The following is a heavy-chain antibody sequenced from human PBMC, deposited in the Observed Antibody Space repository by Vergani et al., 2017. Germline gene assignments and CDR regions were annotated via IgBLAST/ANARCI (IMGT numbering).Heavy chain of an antibody. CDR1: GFTFSSYS. CDR3: ARVGGVAADAFDI. D-gene: IGHD6-19*01. Sequence: EVQLVESGGGLVKPGGSLRLSCAASGFTFSSYSMNWVRQAPGKGLEWVSSISSSSSYIYYADSVKGRFTIYRDNAKNSLYLQMDSLRAEDTAVYYCARVGGVAADAFDIWGQGTMVTVSS. V-gene: IGHV3-21*01. CDR2: ISSSSSYI. J-gene: IGHJ3*02.